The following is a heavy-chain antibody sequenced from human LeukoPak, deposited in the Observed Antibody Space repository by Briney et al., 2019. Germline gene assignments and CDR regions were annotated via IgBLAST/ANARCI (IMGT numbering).Heavy chain of an antibody. Sequence: GGSLRLSCAATGFTFSSYEMNWVRQAPGRGLEWVSYISSSGSSIYYVDSVKGRFIISRDNAKNSLFLQMNSLRAEDTAVYYCARRGYYDTSGYLFDDWGQGTLVTVSS. CDR2: ISSSGSSI. J-gene: IGHJ4*02. CDR3: ARRGYYDTSGYLFDD. V-gene: IGHV3-48*03. D-gene: IGHD3-22*01. CDR1: GFTFSSYE.